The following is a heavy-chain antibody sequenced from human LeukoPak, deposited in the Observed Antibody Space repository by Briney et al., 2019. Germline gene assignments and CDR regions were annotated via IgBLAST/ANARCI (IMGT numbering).Heavy chain of an antibody. V-gene: IGHV4-59*01. CDR2: IYYSGST. D-gene: IGHD6-19*01. J-gene: IGHJ4*02. CDR1: GGSISSYY. CDR3: ARGGKQWLVRRGVFDY. Sequence: SETLSLTCTVSGGSISSYYWSWIRQPPGKGLEWIGYIYYSGSTNYNPSLKSRVTISVDTSKNQFSLKLSSVTAADTAVYYCARGGKQWLVRRGVFDYWGQGTLVTVSS.